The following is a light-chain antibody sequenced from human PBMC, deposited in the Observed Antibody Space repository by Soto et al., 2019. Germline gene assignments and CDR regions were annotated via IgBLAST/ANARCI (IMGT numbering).Light chain of an antibody. CDR1: QSVTSN. V-gene: IGKV3-15*01. Sequence: EIVMTQSPATLSVSPGERATLSCRASQSVTSNLAWYQQKPGQAPRLLIYGASTRATGIPARFSGSGSGTEFTLTITSLQSGDFAVYYCQQYNNWPSVTFGQGTKVDIK. CDR3: QQYNNWPSVT. CDR2: GAS. J-gene: IGKJ1*01.